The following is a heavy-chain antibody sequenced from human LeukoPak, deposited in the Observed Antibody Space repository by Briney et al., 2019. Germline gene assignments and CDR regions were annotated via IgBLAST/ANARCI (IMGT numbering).Heavy chain of an antibody. CDR1: GGSFSGYY. CDR3: AGRMVVFTTNNGFDP. D-gene: IGHD3-22*01. J-gene: IGHJ5*02. CDR2: INHSGST. Sequence: SETLSLTCAVYGGSFSGYYWSWIRQPPGKGLEWIGEINHSGSTNYNPSLKSRVTISVDTSKNQFSLKLSSVTAPDTPLYYCAGRMVVFTTNNGFDPGGRGTLVTFS. V-gene: IGHV4-34*01.